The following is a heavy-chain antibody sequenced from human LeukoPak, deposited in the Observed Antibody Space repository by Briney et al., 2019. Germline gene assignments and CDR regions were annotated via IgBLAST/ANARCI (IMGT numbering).Heavy chain of an antibody. J-gene: IGHJ4*02. CDR1: GGTFSSYA. CDR2: IIPIFGTA. V-gene: IGHV1-69*01. CDR3: ARIGMYSSSSPNDY. D-gene: IGHD6-13*01. Sequence: GSSVKVSCKASGGTFSSYAISWVRQAPGQGLEWMGGIIPIFGTANYAQKFQGRVTITADEATSTAYMELSSLRSEDTAVYYCARIGMYSSSSPNDYWGQGTLVTVSS.